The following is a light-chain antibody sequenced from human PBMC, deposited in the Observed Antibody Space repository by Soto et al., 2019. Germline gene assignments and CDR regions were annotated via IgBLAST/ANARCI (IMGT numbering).Light chain of an antibody. CDR3: QQRSNWPT. CDR2: DAS. Sequence: EIVFTHSPATLSLSPCERATLSVSASQSVSSYLAWYQQKPGQAPRLLIYDASNRATGIPARFSGSGSGTDFTLTISSLEPEDFAVYYCQQRSNWPTFGQGTRLEIK. J-gene: IGKJ5*01. V-gene: IGKV3-11*01. CDR1: QSVSSY.